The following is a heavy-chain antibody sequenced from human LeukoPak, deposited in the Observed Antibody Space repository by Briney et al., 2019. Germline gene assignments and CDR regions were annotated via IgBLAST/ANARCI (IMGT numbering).Heavy chain of an antibody. Sequence: GASVKVSCKASGGTFSSYAISWVRQAPGQGLEWMGGIIPIFGTANYAQKFQGRVTITADESTSTAYMELSSLRSEDTAVYYCARSLRTGAPNDAAFDIWGQGTMVTVSS. CDR3: ARSLRTGAPNDAAFDI. CDR1: GGTFSSYA. V-gene: IGHV1-69*13. J-gene: IGHJ3*02. D-gene: IGHD1-1*01. CDR2: IIPIFGTA.